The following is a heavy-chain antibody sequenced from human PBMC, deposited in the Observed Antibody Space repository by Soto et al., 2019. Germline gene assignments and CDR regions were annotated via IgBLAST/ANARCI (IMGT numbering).Heavy chain of an antibody. CDR2: INTDESST. V-gene: IGHV3-74*01. CDR3: ARALWFGEVLPNRFDY. Sequence: GGSLRLSCAASGFTFSSYWMHWVRQAPGKGLVWVSRINTDESSTSYADSVKGRFTISRDNAKNTLYLQMNSLRAEDTAVYFCARALWFGEVLPNRFDYWGQGTLVTVSS. D-gene: IGHD3-10*01. J-gene: IGHJ4*02. CDR1: GFTFSSYW.